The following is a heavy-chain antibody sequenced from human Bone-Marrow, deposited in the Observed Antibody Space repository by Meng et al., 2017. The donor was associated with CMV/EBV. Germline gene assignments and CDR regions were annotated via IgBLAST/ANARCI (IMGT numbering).Heavy chain of an antibody. J-gene: IGHJ4*02. Sequence: SVKVSCKASGGTFSSYAISWVRQAPGQGLEWMGGIIPIFGTANYAQKFQGRVTITTDESTSTAYMELGSLRSEDTAVYYCVSGDDGLEDHGPIDDLDDWGQGTLVTVSS. CDR2: IIPIFGTA. CDR3: VSGDDGLEDHGPIDDLDD. CDR1: GGTFSSYA. D-gene: IGHD3-3*01. V-gene: IGHV1-69*05.